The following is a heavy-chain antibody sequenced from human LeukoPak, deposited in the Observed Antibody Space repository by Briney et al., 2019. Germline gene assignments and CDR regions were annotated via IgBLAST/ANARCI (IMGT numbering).Heavy chain of an antibody. Sequence: SETLSLTCAVYGGSFSGYYWSWIRQPPGKGLEWIGEINHSGSTNYNPSLKSRVTISVDTSKNQFSLKLSSVTAADTAVYYCARHPRWPRRGYSYGSYDYWGQGTLVTVSS. CDR2: INHSGST. D-gene: IGHD5-18*01. J-gene: IGHJ4*02. CDR1: GGSFSGYY. V-gene: IGHV4-34*01. CDR3: ARHPRWPRRGYSYGSYDY.